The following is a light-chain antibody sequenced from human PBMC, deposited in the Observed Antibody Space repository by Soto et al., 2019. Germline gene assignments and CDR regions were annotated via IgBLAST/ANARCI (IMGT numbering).Light chain of an antibody. CDR1: SSDIGGYNF. CDR2: EVS. CDR3: SSYTSSTTNV. Sequence: QSALTQPASVSGSPGQSITISCTGTSSDIGGYNFVSWYQQHPGKAPKLMIFEVSKRPSGVSNRSSGSKSGNTASLTISGLQAEDEADYYCSSYTSSTTNVFGTGTKLTVL. J-gene: IGLJ1*01. V-gene: IGLV2-14*01.